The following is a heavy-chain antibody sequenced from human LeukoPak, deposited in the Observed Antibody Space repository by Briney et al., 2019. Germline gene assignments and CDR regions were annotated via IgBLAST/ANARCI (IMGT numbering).Heavy chain of an antibody. CDR2: INYSGTT. D-gene: IGHD5-18*01. CDR3: ARNVDTAMKNDY. Sequence: SETLSLTCTVSGGSISSSSSCWRWIRQPPGKGLEYIGSINYSGTTYYNPSLKSRVTISVDTSTNQFSLKLSSVTAADTAVYYCARNVDTAMKNDYWGQGTLVTVSS. CDR1: GGSISSSSSC. V-gene: IGHV4-39*01. J-gene: IGHJ4*02.